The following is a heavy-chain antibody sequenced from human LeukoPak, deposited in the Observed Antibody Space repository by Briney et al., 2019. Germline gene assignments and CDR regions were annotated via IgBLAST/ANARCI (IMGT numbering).Heavy chain of an antibody. CDR1: GGSISSYY. J-gene: IGHJ6*03. CDR3: ASFWSGYAQGPRYYYMDV. CDR2: IYYSGST. D-gene: IGHD3-3*01. Sequence: TSETLSLTCTVSGGSISSYYWSWIRQPPGKGLEWIGYIYYSGSTNYNPSLKSRVTISVDTSKNQFSLKLSSVTAADTAVYYCASFWSGYAQGPRYYYMDVWGKGTTVTVSS. V-gene: IGHV4-59*01.